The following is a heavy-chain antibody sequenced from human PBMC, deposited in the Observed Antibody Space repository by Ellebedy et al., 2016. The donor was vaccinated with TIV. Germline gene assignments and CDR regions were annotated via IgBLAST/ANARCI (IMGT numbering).Heavy chain of an antibody. CDR2: ISSSSSYI. CDR1: GFTFSSYG. V-gene: IGHV3-21*01. J-gene: IGHJ4*02. CDR3: ARDKQWLVKIDY. D-gene: IGHD6-19*01. Sequence: GESLKISCAASGFTFSSYGMNWVRQAPGKGLEWVSSISSSSSYIYYADSVKGRFTISRDNARNSLYLQMNSLRAEDTAVYYCARDKQWLVKIDYWGQGTLVTVSS.